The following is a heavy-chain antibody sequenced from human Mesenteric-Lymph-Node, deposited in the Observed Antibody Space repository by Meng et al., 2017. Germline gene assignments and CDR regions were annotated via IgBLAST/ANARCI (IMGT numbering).Heavy chain of an antibody. CDR3: ARAAAGTLHWFDP. J-gene: IGHJ5*02. CDR1: GGSISTYY. V-gene: IGHV4-59*01. CDR2: IYYSGST. Sequence: SETLSLTCTVSGGSISTYYWSWIRQPPGKGLEWIGNIYYSGSTNYNPSLKSRVTISVDTSKNQFSLKLSSVTAADTAVYYCARAAAGTLHWFDPWGQGTLVTVSS. D-gene: IGHD6-13*01.